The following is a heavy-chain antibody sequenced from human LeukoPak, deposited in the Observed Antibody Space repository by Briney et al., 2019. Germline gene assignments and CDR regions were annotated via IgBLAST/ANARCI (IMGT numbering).Heavy chain of an antibody. CDR1: GFTFSSYA. CDR2: ISGSGGST. D-gene: IGHD3-22*01. CDR3: AKCYYDSSGYYFGAFDI. J-gene: IGHJ3*02. V-gene: IGHV3-23*01. Sequence: GGSLRLSCAASGFTFSSYAMSWVRQAPGKGLEWVSAISGSGGSTYYADSVKGRFTISRDNSKNTLYLQMNSLRAEDTAVYYCAKCYYDSSGYYFGAFDIWGQGTMVTVSS.